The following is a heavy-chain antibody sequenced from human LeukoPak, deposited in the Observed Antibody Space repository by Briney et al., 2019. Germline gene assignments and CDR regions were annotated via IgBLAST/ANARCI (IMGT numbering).Heavy chain of an antibody. D-gene: IGHD2-2*01. V-gene: IGHV1-2*02. CDR1: GYTFTGYY. CDR3: ARVPRLGYCSSTSCYDDY. Sequence: ASVKVSCKASGYTFTGYYMHWVRQAPGQGLEWMGWINPNSGGTNYAQKFQGRVTMTRDTSISTAYMELSRLRSDDTAVYYCARVPRLGYCSSTSCYDDYWGQGTLVTVSS. J-gene: IGHJ4*02. CDR2: INPNSGGT.